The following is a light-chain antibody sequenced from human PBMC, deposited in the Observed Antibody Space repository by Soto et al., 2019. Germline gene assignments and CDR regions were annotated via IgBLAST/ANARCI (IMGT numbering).Light chain of an antibody. CDR3: QQYNRAPLT. CDR1: QGISNY. Sequence: DMQMTQSPSSLSAFIGDRITVTCRASQGISNYLAWFQQKPGKVPKLLIYAASALQSGVPSRFSGSGSGTAFNLTISSLQPEDVATSYCQQYNRAPLTFGQGTKVEIK. CDR2: AAS. J-gene: IGKJ1*01. V-gene: IGKV1-27*01.